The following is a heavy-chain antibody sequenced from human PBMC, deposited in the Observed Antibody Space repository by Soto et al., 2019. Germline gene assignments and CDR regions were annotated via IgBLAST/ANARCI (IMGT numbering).Heavy chain of an antibody. CDR1: GYTFTSYA. V-gene: IGHV7-4-1*01. Sequence: GASVKVSCKASGYTFTSYAMNWVRQAPGQGLEWMGWINTNTGNPTYAQGFTGRFVFSLDTSVSTAYLQICSLKAEDTAVYYCARGGCSSTSCMGYYYGMDVWGQGTTVTVSS. J-gene: IGHJ6*02. CDR3: ARGGCSSTSCMGYYYGMDV. D-gene: IGHD2-2*01. CDR2: INTNTGNP.